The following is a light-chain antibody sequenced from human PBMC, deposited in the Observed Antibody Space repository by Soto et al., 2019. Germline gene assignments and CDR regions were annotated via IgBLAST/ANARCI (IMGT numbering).Light chain of an antibody. Sequence: EIVMTQSPATLSVSPGERATLSCRASQSVSSNLAWYQQKPDQAPRLLIYGASTRATGIPARFSGSGSGTEFTLTISSLQSEDFAVYYCQQYNSWPWTFGQGTKVDIK. J-gene: IGKJ1*01. V-gene: IGKV3-15*01. CDR2: GAS. CDR3: QQYNSWPWT. CDR1: QSVSSN.